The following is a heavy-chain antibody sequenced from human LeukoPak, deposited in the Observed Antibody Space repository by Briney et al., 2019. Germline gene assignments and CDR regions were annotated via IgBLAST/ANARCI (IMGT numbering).Heavy chain of an antibody. CDR3: AKDRWLQGYFDY. V-gene: IGHV3-23*01. Sequence: GGSLRLSCAASGFTFSSYAMSWVRQAPGKGLEWVSAISGSGGSTYYADSVKGRCTISRDNSKKTVYLQMNSLRTEDTAVYYCAKDRWLQGYFDYWGQGTLVTVSS. J-gene: IGHJ4*02. CDR2: ISGSGGST. CDR1: GFTFSSYA. D-gene: IGHD5-24*01.